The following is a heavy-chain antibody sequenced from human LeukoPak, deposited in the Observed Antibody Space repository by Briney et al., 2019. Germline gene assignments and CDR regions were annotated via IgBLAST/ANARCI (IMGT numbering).Heavy chain of an antibody. J-gene: IGHJ5*02. V-gene: IGHV4-59*01. Sequence: PLEPLSLPCTVSGGSIISYYWSWIRQPPGKGLEWIGYIYYSGSTNYNPSLKRRVTISVDTSKNQFSLKLSSVTAADTAVYYCARDYSRWFDPWGQGTLVTVSS. CDR2: IYYSGST. CDR1: GGSIISYY. D-gene: IGHD4-11*01. CDR3: ARDYSRWFDP.